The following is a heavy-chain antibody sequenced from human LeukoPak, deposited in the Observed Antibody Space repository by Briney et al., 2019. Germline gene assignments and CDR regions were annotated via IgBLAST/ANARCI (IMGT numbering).Heavy chain of an antibody. CDR3: ARATGVWFGELLPIDY. V-gene: IGHV1-69*06. Sequence: SVKVSCKASGGTFSSYAISWVRQAPGQGLEWMGGIIPIFGTANYAQKFQGRVTITADKSTGTAYMELSSLRSEDTAVYYCARATGVWFGELLPIDYWGQGTLVTVSS. D-gene: IGHD3-10*01. CDR2: IIPIFGTA. J-gene: IGHJ4*02. CDR1: GGTFSSYA.